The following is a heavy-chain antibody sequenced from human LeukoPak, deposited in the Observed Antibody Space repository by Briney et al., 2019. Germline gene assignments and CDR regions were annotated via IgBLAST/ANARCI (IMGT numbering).Heavy chain of an antibody. CDR1: GFSLGTSGVG. CDR2: TYWDDDE. CDR3: VQRQKTGSGGYYFDY. V-gene: IGHV2-5*02. Sequence: SGPTLVKPTQTLTLTCTFSGFSLGTSGVGVGWVRQPPGKALEWLALTYWDDDERYSPSLKSRLTITKDTSKNQVVLTMTNMDPVDTATYYCVQRQKTGSGGYYFDYWGQGTLVTVSS. D-gene: IGHD3-10*01. J-gene: IGHJ4*02.